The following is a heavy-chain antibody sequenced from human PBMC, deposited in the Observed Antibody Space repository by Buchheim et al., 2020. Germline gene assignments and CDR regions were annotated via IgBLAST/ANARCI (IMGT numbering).Heavy chain of an antibody. V-gene: IGHV3-7*01. D-gene: IGHD2-15*01. CDR2: IKPEGSEQ. CDR1: GFTFSTYW. J-gene: IGHJ6*02. CDR3: ARDRCAGSCYYYAMDV. Sequence: EVQLVESGGGLVQPGGSLRLSCAVSGFTFSTYWMTWVRQAPGKGLEWVANIKPEGSEQYYVDSVKGRFTISRDNAENSLYLQMNSLRVEDTAVYYCARDRCAGSCYYYAMDVWGQGT.